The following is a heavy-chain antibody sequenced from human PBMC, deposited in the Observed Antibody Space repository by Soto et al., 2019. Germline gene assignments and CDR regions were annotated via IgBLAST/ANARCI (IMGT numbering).Heavy chain of an antibody. D-gene: IGHD2-8*02. CDR2: IYPGDSDT. J-gene: IGHJ6*02. Sequence: GESLKISCKGSGYSFTSYWIGWVRQMPGKGLEWMGIIYPGDSDTRYSPSFQGQVTISADKSISTAYLQWSSLKASDTAMYYCATSLPPTGHYYYYGMDVWGQGTTVTVSS. V-gene: IGHV5-51*01. CDR3: ATSLPPTGHYYYYGMDV. CDR1: GYSFTSYW.